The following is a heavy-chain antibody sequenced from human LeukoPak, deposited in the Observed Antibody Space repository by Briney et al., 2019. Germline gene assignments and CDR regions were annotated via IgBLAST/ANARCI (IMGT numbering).Heavy chain of an antibody. V-gene: IGHV3-23*01. CDR3: AKGRGYSYGYYFDY. CDR2: ISGSGGST. CDR1: GFTFDDYA. J-gene: IGHJ4*02. D-gene: IGHD5-18*01. Sequence: GGSLRLSCAASGFTFDDYAMSWVRQAPGKGLEWVSAISGSGGSTYYADSVKGRFTISRDNSKNTLYLQMNSLRAEDTAVYYCAKGRGYSYGYYFDYWGQGTLVTVSS.